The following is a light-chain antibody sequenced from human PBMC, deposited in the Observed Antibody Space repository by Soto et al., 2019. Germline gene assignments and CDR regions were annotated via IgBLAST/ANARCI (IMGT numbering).Light chain of an antibody. Sequence: QPALTQPASVSGSPGQSMTISCTGTSSDVGSYNLVSWYQQHPGKAPKLMIYEGSKRPSGVSNRFSGSKSGNTASLTISGLQAEDEADYYCCSYAGSSTPYVFGTGTKVTVL. CDR3: CSYAGSSTPYV. CDR1: SSDVGSYNL. J-gene: IGLJ1*01. CDR2: EGS. V-gene: IGLV2-23*01.